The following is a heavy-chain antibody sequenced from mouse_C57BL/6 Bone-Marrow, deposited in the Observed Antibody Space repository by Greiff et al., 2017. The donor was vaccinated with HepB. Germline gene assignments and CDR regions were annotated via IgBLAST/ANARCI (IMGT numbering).Heavy chain of an antibody. Sequence: DVQLQESGAELVRPGASVKLSCTASGFNIKDDYMHWVKQRPEQGLEWIGWIDPENGDTEYASKFQGKATITADTSSNTAYLQLSSLTSEDTAVYYCTTDYDAYWGQGTTLTVSS. V-gene: IGHV14-4*01. CDR1: GFNIKDDY. CDR3: TTDYDAY. CDR2: IDPENGDT. J-gene: IGHJ2*01. D-gene: IGHD2-4*01.